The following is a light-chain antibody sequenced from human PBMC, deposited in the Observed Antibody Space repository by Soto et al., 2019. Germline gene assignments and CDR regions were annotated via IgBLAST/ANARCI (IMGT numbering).Light chain of an antibody. Sequence: QSALTQPPSGSGSPGQSGTISCTGTSSDVGGYNYVSWYQQHPGKAPKLMIYEVSKRPSGVPDRFSGSKSGNTASLTVSGLQAEDEADYYCSSYAGINNFGVFGTGTKVTVL. CDR3: SSYAGINNFGV. V-gene: IGLV2-8*01. CDR2: EVS. J-gene: IGLJ1*01. CDR1: SSDVGGYNY.